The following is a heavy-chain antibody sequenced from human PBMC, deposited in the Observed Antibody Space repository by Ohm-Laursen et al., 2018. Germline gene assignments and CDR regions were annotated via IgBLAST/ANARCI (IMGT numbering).Heavy chain of an antibody. CDR1: GFTFSSYV. CDR3: AKFFTGGQFYFDY. V-gene: IGHV3-23*01. CDR2: ITTSGDKT. D-gene: IGHD3-9*01. Sequence: LSLTCAASGFTFSSYVISWVRQAPGKGLERVAGITTSGDKTYHADSVKGRFTISRDNSKNTLYLQMNTLRAEDTAVYYCAKFFTGGQFYFDYWGQGTLVTVSS. J-gene: IGHJ4*02.